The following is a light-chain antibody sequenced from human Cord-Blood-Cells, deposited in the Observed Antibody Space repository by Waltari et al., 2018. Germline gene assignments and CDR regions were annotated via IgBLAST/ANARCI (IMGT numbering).Light chain of an antibody. CDR2: AAS. J-gene: IGKJ4*01. CDR3: QQSYSTPLT. CDR1: QSISSY. V-gene: IGKV1-39*01. Sequence: DIQMTQSPSSLSASVVDRVTITCRASQSISSYFNWYQQKPGKAPKLLIYAASSLQSGAPSRFSGSGSGTDFTLTISSLQPEDFATYYCQQSYSTPLTFGGGTKVEIK.